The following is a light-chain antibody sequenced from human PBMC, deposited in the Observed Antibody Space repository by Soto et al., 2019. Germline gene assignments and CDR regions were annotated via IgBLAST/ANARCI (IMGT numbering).Light chain of an antibody. CDR1: SSDVGGYNY. J-gene: IGLJ1*01. CDR3: NSYTSSSTYV. V-gene: IGLV2-14*01. Sequence: QSALTQPASVSGSPGQSITISCTGTSSDVGGYNYVSWDQQHPGKSPKLVIYDVSHRPSGVSNRFSGSTSGNTASLTLSWLQAEDEAHYYCNSYTSSSTYVPATGTKLTVL. CDR2: DVS.